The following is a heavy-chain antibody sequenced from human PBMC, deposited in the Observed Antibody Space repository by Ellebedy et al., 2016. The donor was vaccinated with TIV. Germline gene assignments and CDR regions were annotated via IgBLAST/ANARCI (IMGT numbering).Heavy chain of an antibody. CDR1: GYTFTSYA. J-gene: IGHJ4*02. CDR3: ARTHYRFGIIDYLDY. V-gene: IGHV1-18*01. Sequence: AASVKVSCKASGYTFTSYAMHWVRQAPGQGLEWMGWISAYNGNTKYAQMFQDRFTMTTDTSTKTVYMELRSLRSDDTALYYCARTHYRFGIIDYLDYWGQGTLVTVSS. D-gene: IGHD3-10*01. CDR2: ISAYNGNT.